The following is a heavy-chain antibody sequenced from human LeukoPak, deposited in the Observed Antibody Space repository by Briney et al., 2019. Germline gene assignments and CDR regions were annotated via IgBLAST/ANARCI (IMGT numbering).Heavy chain of an antibody. V-gene: IGHV1-8*01. CDR3: VRGFRSDTSGRKFDC. CDR1: GYTFTTYD. CDR2: MNPHSGNT. Sequence: ASVKVSCKASGYTFTTYDINWVRQATGQGLEWMGWMNPHSGNTGFAQNFQGRVAMTRNSSLDTADMELSSLRVEDTAVYYCVRGFRSDTSGRKFDCWGQGTLVTVSS. J-gene: IGHJ4*02. D-gene: IGHD2-2*01.